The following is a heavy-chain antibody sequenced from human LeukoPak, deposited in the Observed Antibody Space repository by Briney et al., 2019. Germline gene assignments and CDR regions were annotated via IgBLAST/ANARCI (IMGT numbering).Heavy chain of an antibody. Sequence: GGSLRLSCAASGFTFSSYAMHWVRQAPGKGLEWVAVISYDGSNKYYADSVKGRFTISRDNARNSLYLQVNSLRAEDTAVYYCARNWGWSAGYWGQGTPVTVSS. CDR2: ISYDGSNK. CDR1: GFTFSSYA. V-gene: IGHV3-30-3*01. D-gene: IGHD3-16*01. CDR3: ARNWGWSAGY. J-gene: IGHJ4*02.